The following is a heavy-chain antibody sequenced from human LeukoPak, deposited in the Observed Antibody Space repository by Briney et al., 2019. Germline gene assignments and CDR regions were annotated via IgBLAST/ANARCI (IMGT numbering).Heavy chain of an antibody. D-gene: IGHD3-22*01. J-gene: IGHJ1*01. V-gene: IGHV3-74*01. Sequence: GGSLRRSCAASGFTFSSYWMHWVRQAPGKGLVWVSRIKSDGTTNYADSVKGRFTISRDNAKNTLSLQMNSLRAEDTGVYYCARAPSEIGGYYPEYFRHWGRGTLVTVSS. CDR3: ARAPSEIGGYYPEYFRH. CDR1: GFTFSSYW. CDR2: IKSDGTT.